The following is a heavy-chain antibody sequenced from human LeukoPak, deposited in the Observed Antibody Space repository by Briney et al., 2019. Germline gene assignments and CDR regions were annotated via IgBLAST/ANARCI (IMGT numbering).Heavy chain of an antibody. CDR3: ARRNVGYRSGQLDY. J-gene: IGHJ4*02. V-gene: IGHV4-59*01. D-gene: IGHD6-19*01. Sequence: SETLSLTCTVSGGSIRSYYWNWIRQPPGKGLEWIGYIYYSGSTNYNPSLKSRVTISVDTSKNQFSPKLSSVTAADTAVYYCARRNVGYRSGQLDYWGQGTLVTVSS. CDR2: IYYSGST. CDR1: GGSIRSYY.